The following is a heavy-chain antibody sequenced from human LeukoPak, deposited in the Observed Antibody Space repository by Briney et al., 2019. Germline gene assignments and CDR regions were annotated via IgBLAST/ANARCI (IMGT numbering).Heavy chain of an antibody. CDR2: VSDDGSTT. J-gene: IGHJ4*02. CDR3: ARGKNGDSLFDS. D-gene: IGHD4-17*01. Sequence: PGGSLRLSCAASGFTFSSFWMRWVRQAPGKGLVWVSRVSDDGSTTTYADSVKGRFTISRDNAKNSLFLQMSTLRAEDTAVYYCARGKNGDSLFDSWGQGTLVTVSS. CDR1: GFTFSSFW. V-gene: IGHV3-74*03.